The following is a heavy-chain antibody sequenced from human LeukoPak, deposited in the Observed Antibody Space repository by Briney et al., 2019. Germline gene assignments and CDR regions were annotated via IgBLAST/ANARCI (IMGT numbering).Heavy chain of an antibody. J-gene: IGHJ4*02. D-gene: IGHD5-12*01. CDR2: ILYDGSKE. V-gene: IGHV3-30*02. Sequence: GGSLRLSCVASGFTPGSHGMHWVRQAPGKGLEWLAFILYDGSKEDYGDSVKGRFTISRDNSKNTVYLQMNSLRAEDTAVLCCEKGRYSGYDHLILWGQGTLVRVSS. CDR3: EKGRYSGYDHLIL. CDR1: GFTPGSHG.